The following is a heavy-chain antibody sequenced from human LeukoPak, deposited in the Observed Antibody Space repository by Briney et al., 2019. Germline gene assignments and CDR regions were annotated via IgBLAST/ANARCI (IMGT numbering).Heavy chain of an antibody. CDR3: AKWSPYGGNPGY. CDR1: GFTVSTNY. J-gene: IGHJ4*02. Sequence: PGGSLRLSCAASGFTVSTNYMSWVRQAPGKGLEWVSAISGSGGSTYYADSVKGRFTISRDNSKDTLYLRMNSLRAEDTAVYYCAKWSPYGGNPGYWGQGTLVTVSS. D-gene: IGHD4-23*01. CDR2: ISGSGGST. V-gene: IGHV3-23*01.